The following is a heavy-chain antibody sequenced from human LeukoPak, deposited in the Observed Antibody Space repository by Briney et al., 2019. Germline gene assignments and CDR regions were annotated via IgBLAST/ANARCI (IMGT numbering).Heavy chain of an antibody. CDR2: IAASSTYI. Sequence: KPGGSLRLSCTASGFTFSAYSMNWVRQAPGKGLEWVSFIAASSTYIYYADSVKGRFTISRDNAKNSLYLQMDSLRAEDTAVYYCARAILGLYYMDVWGKGTTVTVSS. J-gene: IGHJ6*03. CDR3: ARAILGLYYMDV. V-gene: IGHV3-21*01. CDR1: GFTFSAYS.